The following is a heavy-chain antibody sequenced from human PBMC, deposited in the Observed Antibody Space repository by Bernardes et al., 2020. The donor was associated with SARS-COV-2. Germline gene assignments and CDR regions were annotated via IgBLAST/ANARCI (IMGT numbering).Heavy chain of an antibody. V-gene: IGHV3-7*04. CDR3: ARDDTSGLDY. J-gene: IGHJ4*02. Sequence: GGSLILSCAASGFTFSTSWMSWVRQAPGKGLEWVANIKQDGSEKYYVDSVKGRFTISRDNAKNSLHLQMNSLRAEDTAVYYCARDDTSGLDYWGQGTLVTVSS. CDR1: GFTFSTSW. D-gene: IGHD3-22*01. CDR2: IKQDGSEK.